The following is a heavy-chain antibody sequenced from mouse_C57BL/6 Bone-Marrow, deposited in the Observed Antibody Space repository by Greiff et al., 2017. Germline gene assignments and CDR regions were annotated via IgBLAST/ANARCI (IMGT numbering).Heavy chain of an antibody. CDR3: ARDGGWLLPSWFAY. V-gene: IGHV5-4*01. J-gene: IGHJ3*01. CDR2: ISDGGSYP. Sequence: VMLVESGGGLVKPGGSLKLSCAASGFTFSSYAMSWVRQTPEKRLEWVATISDGGSYPYYPDIVKGRFTISRDNDKNNLYLQMSHRKSDVTAMYYCARDGGWLLPSWFAYWGQGTLVTVSA. CDR1: GFTFSSYA. D-gene: IGHD2-3*01.